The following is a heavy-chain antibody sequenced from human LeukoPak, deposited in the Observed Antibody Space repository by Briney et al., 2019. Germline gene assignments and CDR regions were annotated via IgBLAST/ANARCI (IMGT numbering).Heavy chain of an antibody. V-gene: IGHV3-53*04. Sequence: GGSLRLSCAASGFTVRSNYMSWVRQAPGKGLEWVSVVYSGDRAYFADSVKGRFTVSKHNSKNTLYLQMNTLRPEDTAVYYCARGLSGSSSPLYPFDSWGQGALVTVSS. CDR2: VYSGDRA. J-gene: IGHJ4*02. CDR3: ARGLSGSSSPLYPFDS. CDR1: GFTVRSNY. D-gene: IGHD6-6*01.